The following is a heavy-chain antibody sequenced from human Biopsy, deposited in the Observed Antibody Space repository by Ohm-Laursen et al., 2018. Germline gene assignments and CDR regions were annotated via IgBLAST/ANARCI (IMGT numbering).Heavy chain of an antibody. D-gene: IGHD4/OR15-4a*01. Sequence: SLRLSCAASGFTFATYGMSWVRQAPGKGLEWVSGISSSGNSTYYAGSVKGRFTISRDNSKNTLYLKLNSLRVDDTAVYYCAKDRRTMRIWYFDLWGRGTLVTVSS. CDR3: AKDRRTMRIWYFDL. V-gene: IGHV3-23*01. CDR2: ISSSGNST. J-gene: IGHJ2*01. CDR1: GFTFATYG.